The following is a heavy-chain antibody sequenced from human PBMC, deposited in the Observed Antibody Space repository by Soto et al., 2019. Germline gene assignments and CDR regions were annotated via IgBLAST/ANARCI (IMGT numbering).Heavy chain of an antibody. J-gene: IGHJ6*02. CDR2: IYHSGST. D-gene: IGHD3-3*01. CDR3: ARNIYYDFWSGYYRPAQYYYYGMDV. CDR1: GGSISSSNW. V-gene: IGHV4-4*02. Sequence: PSETLSLTCAVSGGSISSSNWWSWVRQPPGKGLEWIGEIYHSGSTNYNPSLKSRVTISVDKSKNQFSLRLSSVTAADTAVYYCARNIYYDFWSGYYRPAQYYYYGMDVRGQGTTVTVSS.